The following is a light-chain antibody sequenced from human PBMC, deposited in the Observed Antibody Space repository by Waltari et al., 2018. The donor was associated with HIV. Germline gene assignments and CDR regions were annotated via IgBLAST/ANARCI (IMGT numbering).Light chain of an antibody. CDR1: SSNIGAAYD. V-gene: IGLV1-40*01. CDR3: QSYDSSLSVWV. Sequence: QSVLTQPPSVSGAPGPRVTIPCTGSSSNIGAAYDVPWYQQRPGTAPKLLIYGNSNRTSGVHYRCSGSKSGTSASLAITGLQAEDEADYYCQSYDSSLSVWVFGGGTKLTVL. CDR2: GNS. J-gene: IGLJ3*02.